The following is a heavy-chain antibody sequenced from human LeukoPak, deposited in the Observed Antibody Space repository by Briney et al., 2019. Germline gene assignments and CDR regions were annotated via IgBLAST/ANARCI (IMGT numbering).Heavy chain of an antibody. D-gene: IGHD3-3*01. CDR3: AKPRSGTGYYYGMDV. Sequence: GGSPRLSCAASGFTFSNYVMNWVRQAPGKGLEWVSAISGSGGSAYYADSVKGRFSISRDNSKNTLDLQMNSLRAEDTAVYYCAKPRSGTGYYYGMDVWGKGTTVTVSS. CDR2: ISGSGGSA. J-gene: IGHJ6*04. CDR1: GFTFSNYV. V-gene: IGHV3-23*01.